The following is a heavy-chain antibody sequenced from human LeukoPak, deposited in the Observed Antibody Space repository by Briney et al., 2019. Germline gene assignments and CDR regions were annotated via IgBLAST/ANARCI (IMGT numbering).Heavy chain of an antibody. D-gene: IGHD6-13*01. J-gene: IGHJ4*02. V-gene: IGHV4-4*07. CDR1: GDSISSYY. CDR3: ARQIASAGTAGFDF. Sequence: SETLSLTCTVSGDSISSYYWSWIRQPAGKGLEWIGRIYSTGSTNYNPSLKSRVAMSVDTSKNQLSLRLRSVTAADTAVYYCARQIASAGTAGFDFWGQGARVTVSS. CDR2: IYSTGST.